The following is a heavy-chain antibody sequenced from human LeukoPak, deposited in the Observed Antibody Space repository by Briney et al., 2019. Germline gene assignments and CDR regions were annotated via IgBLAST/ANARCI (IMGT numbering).Heavy chain of an antibody. CDR3: AKAMAVAGTNY. CDR1: GFTFSSYA. V-gene: IGHV3-23*01. Sequence: GGSLRLSCAASGFTFSSYAMSWVRQAPGKGLEWVSAISGSGGSTYYADSVKRLFTISRDNSKNTLYLQMNSLRGEDTAVYYCAKAMAVAGTNYWGEVNLVTVSS. J-gene: IGHJ4*02. D-gene: IGHD6-19*01. CDR2: ISGSGGST.